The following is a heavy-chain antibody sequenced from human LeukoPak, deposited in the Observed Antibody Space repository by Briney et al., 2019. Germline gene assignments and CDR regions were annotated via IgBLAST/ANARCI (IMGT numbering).Heavy chain of an antibody. V-gene: IGHV4-4*07. CDR1: GGSISSYY. CDR3: ARNRHYDSSGYYWARYAFDI. Sequence: SETLSLTCTVSGGSISSYYWSWIRQPAGKGLERIGRIYTSGSTNYNPSLKSRVTMSVDTSKNQFSLKLSSVTAADTAVYYCARNRHYDSSGYYWARYAFDIWGQGTMVTVSS. CDR2: IYTSGST. J-gene: IGHJ3*02. D-gene: IGHD3-22*01.